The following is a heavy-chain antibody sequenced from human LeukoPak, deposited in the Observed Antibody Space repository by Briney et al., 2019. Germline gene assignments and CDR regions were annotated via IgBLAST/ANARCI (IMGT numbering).Heavy chain of an antibody. D-gene: IGHD6-13*01. J-gene: IGHJ4*02. CDR2: IYYSGST. CDR3: ASHTYSSSPFDY. V-gene: IGHV4-59*08. Sequence: SETLSLTCTVSGGSISSYYWSWIRQPPGKGLEWIGYIYYSGSTNYNPSLKSRVTISVDTSKNQFSLKLSSVTAADTAVYYCASHTYSSSPFDYWGQGTLVTVSS. CDR1: GGSISSYY.